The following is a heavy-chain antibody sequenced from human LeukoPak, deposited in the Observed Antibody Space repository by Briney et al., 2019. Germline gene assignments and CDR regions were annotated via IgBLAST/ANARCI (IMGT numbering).Heavy chain of an antibody. CDR1: GGSLSGYY. D-gene: IGHD6-6*01. CDR3: ARGRGIAARRFDP. Sequence: SETLSLTCVVSGGSLSGYYWSWIRQPPGKGLEWIGEINHSGDTNYNPSLKSRVTILVDTSRNQFSLKLTSVTAADTAVYYCARGRGIAARRFDPWGQGTLVTVSS. J-gene: IGHJ5*02. V-gene: IGHV4-34*01. CDR2: INHSGDT.